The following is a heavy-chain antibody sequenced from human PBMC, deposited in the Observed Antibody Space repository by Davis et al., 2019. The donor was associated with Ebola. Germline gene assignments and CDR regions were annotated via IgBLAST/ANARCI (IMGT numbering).Heavy chain of an antibody. V-gene: IGHV4-59*12. Sequence: MPSETLSLTCTVSGGSISSYYWSWIRQPPGKGLEWIGCIYYSGSTNYNPSLKSRVTISVDTSKNQFSLKLSSVTAADTAVYYCARGGRWIQLNNWFDPWGQGTLVTVSS. CDR1: GGSISSYY. J-gene: IGHJ5*02. CDR3: ARGGRWIQLNNWFDP. D-gene: IGHD5-18*01. CDR2: IYYSGST.